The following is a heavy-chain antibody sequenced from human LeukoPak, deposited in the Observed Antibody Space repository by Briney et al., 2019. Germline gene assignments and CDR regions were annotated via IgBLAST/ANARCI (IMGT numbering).Heavy chain of an antibody. CDR1: GFTVSSNY. CDR2: IYSGGST. V-gene: IGHV3-53*01. J-gene: IGHJ4*02. CDR3: ARAGGYSYGFDY. D-gene: IGHD5-18*01. Sequence: PGRSLRLSCAASGFTVSSNYMSWVRQAPGKGQEWVSVIYSGGSTYYADSVKGRFTISRDNSKDTLYLQMNSLRAEDTAVYYCARAGGYSYGFDYWGQGTLATVSS.